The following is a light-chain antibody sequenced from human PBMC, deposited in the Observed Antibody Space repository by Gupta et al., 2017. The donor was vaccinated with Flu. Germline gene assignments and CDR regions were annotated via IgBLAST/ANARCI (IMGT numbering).Light chain of an antibody. Sequence: ERATLSCRASQSVGSSYLAWYQQKPGQAPRLLIYGASSRATGIPDRFSGSGSGTDFTLTISRLEPEDFAVYYCQQYGSSPWTFGQGTKVEIK. CDR1: QSVGSSY. J-gene: IGKJ1*01. V-gene: IGKV3-20*01. CDR2: GAS. CDR3: QQYGSSPWT.